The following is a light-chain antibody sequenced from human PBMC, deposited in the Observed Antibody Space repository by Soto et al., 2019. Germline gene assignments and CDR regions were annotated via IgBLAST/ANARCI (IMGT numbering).Light chain of an antibody. J-gene: IGLJ1*01. CDR2: EVS. Sequence: QSVLTQPPSVSGSPGQSVTISCTGTSSDVGRYDRVSWYQQPPGTAPKLMIYEVSNRPSGVPDLFSGSKSGNTASLTIAGLQAEDEAEYYCTSYTSSNTFVFGTGTKVTVL. CDR3: TSYTSSNTFV. V-gene: IGLV2-18*02. CDR1: SSDVGRYDR.